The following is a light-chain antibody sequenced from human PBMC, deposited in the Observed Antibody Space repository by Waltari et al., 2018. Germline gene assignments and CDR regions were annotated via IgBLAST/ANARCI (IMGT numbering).Light chain of an antibody. CDR2: GAS. CDR3: QQFGTSPT. V-gene: IGKV3-20*01. J-gene: IGKJ1*01. CDR1: QSVSSTY. Sequence: ESVLTQSPGTLSLSPGESATLPCRASQSVSSTYVAWYQQKPGQAPRLLIYGASSRATGIPDRFSGSGSDTDFTLTISRLEPEDFAVYYCQQFGTSPTFGQGTKVEIK.